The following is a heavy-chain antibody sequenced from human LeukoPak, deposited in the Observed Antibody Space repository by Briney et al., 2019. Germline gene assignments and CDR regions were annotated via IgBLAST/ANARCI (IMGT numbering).Heavy chain of an antibody. D-gene: IGHD6-19*01. CDR3: AQGFSSGWYPY. V-gene: IGHV3-23*01. CDR2: ISDSGGRT. Sequence: PGGSLRLSCAVSGITLSNYGMSWVRQAPGKGLEWVAGISDSGGRTNYADSVKGRFTISRDNPKNTLYLQMNSLRVEDTAVYYCAQGFSSGWYPYWGQGSLVSVSS. J-gene: IGHJ4*02. CDR1: GITLSNYG.